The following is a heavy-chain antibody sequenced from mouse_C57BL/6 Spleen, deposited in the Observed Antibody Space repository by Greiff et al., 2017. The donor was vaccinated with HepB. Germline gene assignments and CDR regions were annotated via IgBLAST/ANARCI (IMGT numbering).Heavy chain of an antibody. CDR3: ARSYDGYHYAMDY. Sequence: EVKLQESGPGLVKPSQSLSLTCSVTGYSITSGYYWNWIRQFPGNKLEWMGYISYDGSNNYNPSLKNRISITRDTSKNQFFLKLNSVTTEDTATYYCARSYDGYHYAMDYWGQGTSVTVSS. CDR1: GYSITSGYY. D-gene: IGHD2-3*01. CDR2: ISYDGSN. V-gene: IGHV3-6*01. J-gene: IGHJ4*01.